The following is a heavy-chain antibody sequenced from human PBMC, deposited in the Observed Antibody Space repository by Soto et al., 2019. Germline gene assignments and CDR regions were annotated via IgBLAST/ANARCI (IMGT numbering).Heavy chain of an antibody. V-gene: IGHV1-8*01. J-gene: IGHJ5*02. CDR3: AGGNPDFIAACRITNWFDP. CDR2: MNPNSGNT. D-gene: IGHD6-13*01. Sequence: QVQLVQSGAEVKKPGASVKVSCKASGYTFTSYDINWVRQATGQRLEWMGWMNPNSGNTGYAQKFQGRVTMTRDTCISTAYMGLSSLRSEDTAAYYCAGGNPDFIAACRITNWFDPWGQGTLVTVSS. CDR1: GYTFTSYD.